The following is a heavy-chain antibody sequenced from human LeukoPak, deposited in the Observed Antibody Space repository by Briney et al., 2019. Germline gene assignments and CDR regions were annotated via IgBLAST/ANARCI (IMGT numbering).Heavy chain of an antibody. CDR1: GGSFSGYY. Sequence: PSETLSLTCAVYGGSFSGYYWSWIRQPPGKGLEWIVEINHSGSTDYNPSLKSRVTISVDTSKNQFSLKLSSVTAADTAVYYCARSGQWLVRRYWYFDLWGRGTLVTVSS. V-gene: IGHV4-34*01. CDR3: ARSGQWLVRRYWYFDL. J-gene: IGHJ2*01. CDR2: INHSGST. D-gene: IGHD6-19*01.